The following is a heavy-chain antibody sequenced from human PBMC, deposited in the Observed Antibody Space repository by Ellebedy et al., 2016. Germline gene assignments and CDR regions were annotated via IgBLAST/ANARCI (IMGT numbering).Heavy chain of an antibody. J-gene: IGHJ4*02. CDR2: ISYDGRDK. D-gene: IGHD4-17*01. CDR3: AKDPSVTTSD. Sequence: GESLKISXAASGFTFSHYTMHWVRQAPGKGLEWVAVISYDGRDKRYGDSVKGRFSISRDNSKNRLFLQMSNLITEDTAMYYCAKDPSVTTSDWGQGTLVTVSS. V-gene: IGHV3-30*18. CDR1: GFTFSHYT.